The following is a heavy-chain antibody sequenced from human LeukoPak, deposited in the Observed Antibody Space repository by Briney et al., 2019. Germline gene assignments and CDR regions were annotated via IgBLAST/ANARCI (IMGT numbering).Heavy chain of an antibody. CDR3: ASGGSGTYYTDY. J-gene: IGHJ4*02. Sequence: PGGSLRLSCAASGFTFSSYNMNWVRQAPGKGLEWVSYISYSSATIYYADSVRGRFTISRDNAKNSLFLQINTLRAEDTAVYYCASGGSGTYYTDYWGQGTLVTVSS. V-gene: IGHV3-48*04. CDR1: GFTFSSYN. CDR2: ISYSSATI. D-gene: IGHD1-26*01.